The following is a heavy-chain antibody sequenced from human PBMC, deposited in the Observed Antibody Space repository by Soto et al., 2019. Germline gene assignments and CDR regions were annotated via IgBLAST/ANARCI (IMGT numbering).Heavy chain of an antibody. CDR1: GGSISNRNYY. CDR3: AILQLPGTFDY. J-gene: IGHJ4*02. V-gene: IGHV4-39*02. D-gene: IGHD1-1*01. CDR2: IYYDGST. Sequence: PSETLSLTCSVSGGSISNRNYYWAWVRQPPGKGLEWIGNIYYDGSTYYHPSFRGRLTISVDTSKNHFSLKLGSLTAADTAIFFFAILQLPGTFDYSCQGPLVTVSS.